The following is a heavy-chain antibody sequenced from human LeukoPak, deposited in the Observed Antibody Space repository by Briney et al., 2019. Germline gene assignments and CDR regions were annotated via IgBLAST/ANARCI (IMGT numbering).Heavy chain of an antibody. Sequence: GGSLRLSCAASGFTFSTYWMHWVRQAPGKGLVWVSRINRDASSIAYADSVQGRFTISRDNAKNTLYLQMNNLRAEDTAVYYCATDNWGSFDYWGQGTLVTVSS. CDR3: ATDNWGSFDY. CDR2: INRDASSI. V-gene: IGHV3-74*01. CDR1: GFTFSTYW. J-gene: IGHJ4*02. D-gene: IGHD3-16*01.